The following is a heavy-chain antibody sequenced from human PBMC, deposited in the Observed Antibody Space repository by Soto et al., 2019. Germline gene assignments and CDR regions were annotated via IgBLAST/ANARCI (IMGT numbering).Heavy chain of an antibody. J-gene: IGHJ4*02. CDR2: IISSGSDI. CDR1: GFTFTSYI. CDR3: ARAEPAAPFDY. Sequence: SGGSLRLSCAAPGFTFTSYIMHWVRQTPGKGLEWVSSIISSGSDIYYADSVKGRFTISRDNAKNSLYLQMNSLRAEDTAVYYCARAEPAAPFDYWGQGTLVTVSS. D-gene: IGHD2-2*01. V-gene: IGHV3-21*01.